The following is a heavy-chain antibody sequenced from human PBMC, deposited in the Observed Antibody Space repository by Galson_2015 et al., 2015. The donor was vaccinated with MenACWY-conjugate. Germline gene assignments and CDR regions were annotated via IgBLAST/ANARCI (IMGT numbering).Heavy chain of an antibody. CDR1: GLTFSNVW. D-gene: IGHD2-15*01. CDR2: ITCRTDGGKT. V-gene: IGHV3-15*01. Sequence: SLRLSCAPSGLTFSNVWMSWVRQAPGKGLEWVARITCRTDGGKTDYATPGKGRFTILKDDSAKTLYLQMNSLKITDTAMYFCTRDRDVGGSRWWFDPWGQGTLVTVSS. CDR3: TRDRDVGGSRWWFDP. J-gene: IGHJ5*02.